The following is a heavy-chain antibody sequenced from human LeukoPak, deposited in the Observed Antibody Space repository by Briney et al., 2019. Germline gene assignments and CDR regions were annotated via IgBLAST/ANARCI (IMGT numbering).Heavy chain of an antibody. D-gene: IGHD6-13*01. Sequence: PSQTQSLTCTVSGDSISSGDYYWSWIRQPPGKGLEWIGYISHSGITYYNPSLKSRASMAVDTSKNQFSLKLSSVTAADTAVYFCARETIPAANDYWGQGILVTVSS. V-gene: IGHV4-30-4*01. J-gene: IGHJ4*02. CDR2: ISHSGIT. CDR3: ARETIPAANDY. CDR1: GDSISSGDYY.